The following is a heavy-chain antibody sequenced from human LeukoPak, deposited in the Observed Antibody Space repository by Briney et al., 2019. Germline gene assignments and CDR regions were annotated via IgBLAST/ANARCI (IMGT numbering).Heavy chain of an antibody. V-gene: IGHV3-53*01. J-gene: IGHJ4*02. CDR1: GFTVSSNY. Sequence: LSGGSLRLSCAASGFTVSSNYMSWVRQAPGKGLEWVSVIYSGGSTYYADSVKGRFTISRDNSKNTLYLQMNSLRAEDTAVYYCARVLGGYADYWGQGTLVTVSS. D-gene: IGHD2-2*01. CDR2: IYSGGST. CDR3: ARVLGGYADY.